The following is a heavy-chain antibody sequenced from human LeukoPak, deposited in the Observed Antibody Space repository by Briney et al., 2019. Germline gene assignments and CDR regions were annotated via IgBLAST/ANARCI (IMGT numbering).Heavy chain of an antibody. V-gene: IGHV4-39*07. CDR3: ARSRRSYYMDV. Sequence: SETLSLTCTVSGGSISSSSYYWGWIRQPPGKGLEWIGSIYYSGSTYYNPSLKSRVTISVDTSKNQFSLKLSSVTAADTAVYCCARSRRSYYMDVWGKGTTVTVSS. J-gene: IGHJ6*03. CDR2: IYYSGST. CDR1: GGSISSSSYY.